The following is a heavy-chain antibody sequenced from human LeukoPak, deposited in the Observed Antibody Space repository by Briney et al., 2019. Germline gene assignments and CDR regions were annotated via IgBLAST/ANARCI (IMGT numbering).Heavy chain of an antibody. CDR1: GGSISSYY. CDR3: AGHYGSGYYFDY. Sequence: SETLSLTCTVSGGSISSYYWSWIRQPPGKGLEWIGYIYYSGSTNYNPSLKSRVTISVDTSKNQFSLKLSSVTAADTAVYYCAGHYGSGYYFDYWGQGTLVTVSS. CDR2: IYYSGST. V-gene: IGHV4-59*08. D-gene: IGHD3-10*01. J-gene: IGHJ4*02.